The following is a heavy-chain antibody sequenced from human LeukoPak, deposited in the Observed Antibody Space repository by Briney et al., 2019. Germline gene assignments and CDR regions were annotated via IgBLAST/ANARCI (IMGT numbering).Heavy chain of an antibody. CDR2: IYYSGST. CDR3: ARNRFGEFDY. Sequence: SETLSLTCTVSGGSISSSSYYWGWIRQPPGKGLEWIGSIYYSGSTYYNPSLKSRVTISVDTSKNPFSLKLSSVTAADTAVYYCARNRFGEFDYWGQGTLVTVSS. D-gene: IGHD3-10*01. CDR1: GGSISSSSYY. V-gene: IGHV4-39*01. J-gene: IGHJ4*02.